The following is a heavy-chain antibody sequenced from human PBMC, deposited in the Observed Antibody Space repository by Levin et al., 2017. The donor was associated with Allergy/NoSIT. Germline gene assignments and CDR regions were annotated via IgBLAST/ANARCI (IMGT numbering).Heavy chain of an antibody. CDR2: IYWNDDK. J-gene: IGHJ6*02. CDR3: AHSIQSRYFDWLVGYGMDV. Sequence: SGPTLVKPTQTLTLTCTFSGFSLSTSGVGVGWIRQPPGKALEWLALIYWNDDKRYSPSLKSRLTITKDTSKNQVVLTMTNMDPVDTATYYCAHSIQSRYFDWLVGYGMDVWGQGTTVTVSS. V-gene: IGHV2-5*01. D-gene: IGHD3-9*01. CDR1: GFSLSTSGVG.